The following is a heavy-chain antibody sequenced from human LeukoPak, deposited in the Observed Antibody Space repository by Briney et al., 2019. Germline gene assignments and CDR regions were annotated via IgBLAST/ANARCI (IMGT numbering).Heavy chain of an antibody. CDR2: ISGNGGST. J-gene: IGHJ3*02. Sequence: GGSLRLSCAASGFTFSSYAMSWVRQAPGKGLEWVSAISGNGGSTYYADSVKGRFTISRDNSKNTLYLQMNSLRAEDTAVYYCAKFADIVVVPAAMAAFDIWGQGTMVTVSS. CDR1: GFTFSSYA. V-gene: IGHV3-23*01. D-gene: IGHD2-2*01. CDR3: AKFADIVVVPAAMAAFDI.